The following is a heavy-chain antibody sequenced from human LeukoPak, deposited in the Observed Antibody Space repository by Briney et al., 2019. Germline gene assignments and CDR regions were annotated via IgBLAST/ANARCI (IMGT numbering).Heavy chain of an antibody. CDR3: ARDYYYYYGMDV. CDR1: GFTFSSYW. Sequence: GGSLRFSCAASGFTFSSYWMNWVRQAPGKGLVWVSRINSDGSSTSYADSVKGRFTISRDNAKNTLYLQMNRLRAEDTAVYYCARDYYYYYGMDVWGQGTTVTVSS. CDR2: INSDGSST. J-gene: IGHJ6*02. V-gene: IGHV3-74*01.